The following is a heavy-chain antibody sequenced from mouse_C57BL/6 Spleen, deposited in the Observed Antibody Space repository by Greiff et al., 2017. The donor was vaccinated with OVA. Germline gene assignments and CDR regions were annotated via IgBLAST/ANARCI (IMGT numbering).Heavy chain of an antibody. V-gene: IGHV8-12*01. D-gene: IGHD1-3*01. CDR3: ARREEGITYWYFDV. Sequence: QVTLKESGPGILQSSQTLSLTCSFSGFSLSTSGMGVSWIRQPSGKGLEWLAHIYWDDDTRYNPSLKSPITISKDTSRNPVFLQITSVDTADTATYYGARREEGITYWYFDVWGTGTTVTVAS. CDR2: IYWDDDT. CDR1: GFSLSTSGMG. J-gene: IGHJ1*03.